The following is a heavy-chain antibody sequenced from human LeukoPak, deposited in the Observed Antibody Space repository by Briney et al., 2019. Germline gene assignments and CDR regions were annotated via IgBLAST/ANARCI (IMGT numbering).Heavy chain of an antibody. V-gene: IGHV3-30*18. J-gene: IGHJ6*02. CDR3: AKYSSSSNYYYGMDV. CDR2: VSDDGSQK. D-gene: IGHD6-13*01. Sequence: GGSLRLSCAVSGFTFSNYGMHWVRQAPAKGLDWVAVVSDDGSQKQYADSVKGRFTVSRDNSEKPLYLQMNSLRAEDTAVYYCAKYSSSSNYYYGMDVWGQGTTVTVSS. CDR1: GFTFSNYG.